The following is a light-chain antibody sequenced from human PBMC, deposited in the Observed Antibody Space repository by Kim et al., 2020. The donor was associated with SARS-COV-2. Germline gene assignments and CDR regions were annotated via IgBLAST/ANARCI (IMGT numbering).Light chain of an antibody. CDR1: SSDVGGYNY. Sequence: QSALTQPPSASGSPGQSVTISCTGTSSDVGGYNYVSWYQQHPGKAPKLMIYEVSKRPSGVPDRFSGSKSGNTASLTVSGLQAEDEADYYCSSYAGSNKVFGGGTQRTVL. CDR2: EVS. CDR3: SSYAGSNKV. J-gene: IGLJ2*01. V-gene: IGLV2-8*01.